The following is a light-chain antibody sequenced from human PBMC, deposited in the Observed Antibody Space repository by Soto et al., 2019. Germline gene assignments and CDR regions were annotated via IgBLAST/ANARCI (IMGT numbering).Light chain of an antibody. CDR3: SSFTSSTTYV. Sequence: QCALTQSASVSGSPGQAITISCTGTSSDVGNYNYVSWYQQHPGEVPKLIIFNVNNRPSGVSNRFSGSKSGNTASLTISGLQAEDEADYYCSSFTSSTTYVFGTGTKVTVL. J-gene: IGLJ1*01. V-gene: IGLV2-14*01. CDR1: SSDVGNYNY. CDR2: NVN.